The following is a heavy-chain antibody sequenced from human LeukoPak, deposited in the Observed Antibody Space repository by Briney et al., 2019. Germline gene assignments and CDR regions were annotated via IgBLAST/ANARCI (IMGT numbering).Heavy chain of an antibody. CDR1: GFPFSSYA. D-gene: IGHD4-17*01. J-gene: IGHJ4*02. V-gene: IGHV3-23*01. CDR3: AKDRNGDIDY. CDR2: ISGSGGST. Sequence: GGSLRLSFAASGFPFSSYAMGWVRQAPGKGLEWVSAISGSGGSTYYADSVKGRFTISRDTSKNTLYLQMNSLRAEDTAVYYCAKDRNGDIDYWGQGTLVTVSS.